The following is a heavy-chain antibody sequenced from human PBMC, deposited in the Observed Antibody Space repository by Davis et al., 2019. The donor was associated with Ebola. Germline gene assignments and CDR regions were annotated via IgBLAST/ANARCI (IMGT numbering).Heavy chain of an antibody. V-gene: IGHV1-2*02. CDR1: AYTFIYYY. Sequence: ASAKVSCKAFAYTFIYYYINWLRQTPGQGLEWMGRINPKSGATTYAQRFQGRVTMTRDTSSGTAYMDLGSLKSDDTAVYYCARGPAANAPLDYWGQGTLVTVSS. CDR2: INPKSGAT. D-gene: IGHD2-2*01. CDR3: ARGPAANAPLDY. J-gene: IGHJ4*02.